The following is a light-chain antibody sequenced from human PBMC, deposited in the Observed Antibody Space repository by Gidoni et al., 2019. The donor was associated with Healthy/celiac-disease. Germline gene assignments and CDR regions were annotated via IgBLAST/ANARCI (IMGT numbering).Light chain of an antibody. J-gene: IGLJ1*01. CDR2: EVS. CDR1: SSDVGGYNY. CDR3: SSYTSSSTRV. V-gene: IGLV2-14*01. Sequence: QSALTQPASVSGSPGQSSTISCTGTSSDVGGYNYVSWYQQHPGKAPKLMIYEVSNRPSGVSNRFSGSKSGNTASLTISGLQAEDEADYYFSSYTSSSTRVFGTGTKVTVL.